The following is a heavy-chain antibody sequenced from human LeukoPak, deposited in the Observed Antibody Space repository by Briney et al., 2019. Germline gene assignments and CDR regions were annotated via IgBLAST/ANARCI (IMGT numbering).Heavy chain of an antibody. D-gene: IGHD3-9*01. CDR1: EFIGSVNY. CDR3: AKVLTGYYTY. CDR2: INSRSDT. V-gene: IGHV3-53*01. Sequence: GGTLRLSCAASEFIGSVNYMMGLRQAPGKGRKWGTHINSRSDTKYATSLKGRFTITRDNYKNPLYLQMNSPSAEDTAVYYCAKVLTGYYTYWGQGTLVTVSS. J-gene: IGHJ4*02.